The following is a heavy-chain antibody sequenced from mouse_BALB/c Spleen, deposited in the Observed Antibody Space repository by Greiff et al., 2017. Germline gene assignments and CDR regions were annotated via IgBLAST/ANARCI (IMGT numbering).Heavy chain of an antibody. V-gene: IGHV3-6*02. CDR2: ISYDGSN. CDR1: GYSITSGYY. D-gene: IGHD2-1*01. Sequence: ESGPGLVKPSQSLSLTCSVTGYSITSGYYWNWIRQFPGNKLEWMGYISYDGSNNYNPSLKNRISITRDTSKNQFFLKLNSVTTEDTATYYCASPSTTSWFAYWGQGTLVTVSA. CDR3: ASPSTTSWFAY. J-gene: IGHJ3*01.